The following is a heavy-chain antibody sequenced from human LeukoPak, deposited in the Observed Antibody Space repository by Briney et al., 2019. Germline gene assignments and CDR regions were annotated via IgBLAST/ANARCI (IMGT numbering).Heavy chain of an antibody. CDR1: GGSFSGYY. D-gene: IGHD3-22*01. CDR2: INHSGST. V-gene: IGHV4-34*01. Sequence: SETLSLTCAVYGGSFSGYYWSWIRQPPGKGLEWIGEINHSGSTNYNPSLKSRVTISVDTSKSQFSLKLSSVTAEDTAVYYCAKIWTYYYDSSGPDYWGQGTLVTVSS. CDR3: AKIWTYYYDSSGPDY. J-gene: IGHJ4*02.